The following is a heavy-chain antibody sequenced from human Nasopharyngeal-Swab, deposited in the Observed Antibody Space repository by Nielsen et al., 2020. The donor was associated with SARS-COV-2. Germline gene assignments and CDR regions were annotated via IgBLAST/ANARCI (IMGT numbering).Heavy chain of an antibody. CDR3: ANRRGSSWHPYCFDF. V-gene: IGHV3-33*05. Sequence: GGSLRLSCAASGFTFSSYGMHWVRQAPGKGLEWVAVISYDGSNKYYADSVKGRFTISRDNSKNTLYLQMNSLRAEDTAVYYCANRRGSSWHPYCFDFWGQGTLVTVSS. CDR1: GFTFSSYG. CDR2: ISYDGSNK. D-gene: IGHD6-13*01. J-gene: IGHJ4*02.